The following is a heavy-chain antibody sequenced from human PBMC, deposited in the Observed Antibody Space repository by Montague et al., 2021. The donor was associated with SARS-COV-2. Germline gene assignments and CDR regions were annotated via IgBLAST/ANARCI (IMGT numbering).Heavy chain of an antibody. CDR3: ARGSGWMGNAYDI. V-gene: IGHV4-59*01. CDR2: IYYSGST. CDR1: GGSISSYY. D-gene: IGHD6-19*01. Sequence: SETLSLTRTLSGGSISSYYWGWIRQPPGKGLEWIGYIYYSGSTNXNPSLKSRVTISVDTSKNQFSLKLSAVTAADTAVYYCARGSGWMGNAYDIWGQGTMVTVSS. J-gene: IGHJ3*02.